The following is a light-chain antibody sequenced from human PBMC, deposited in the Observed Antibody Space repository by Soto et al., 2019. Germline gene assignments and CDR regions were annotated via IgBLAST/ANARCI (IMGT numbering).Light chain of an antibody. CDR1: RSDVGANNY. V-gene: IGLV2-8*01. Sequence: QSVLTQPPSASGSPGQSVTISCSGTRSDVGANNYVSWYQQHPGKAPKLLIYEVFKRPSGVPDRFSGSKSGNTASLTVSGLQAEDEADYYCSSFGGTKVFGGGTKLTVL. J-gene: IGLJ2*01. CDR2: EVF. CDR3: SSFGGTKV.